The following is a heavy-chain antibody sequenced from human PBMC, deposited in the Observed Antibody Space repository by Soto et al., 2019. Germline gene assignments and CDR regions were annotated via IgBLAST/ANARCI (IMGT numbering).Heavy chain of an antibody. J-gene: IGHJ4*02. CDR2: LMSGGVNG. CDR3: VRALEKLGWYFDT. V-gene: IGHV3-33*01. Sequence: PGGSLRLSCAATGFTFDEYVVHWIRQAPGKGLEWVAALMSGGVNGYHADSVKGRFTISRDRSGTTLYLQMDSLRVDDTGVYYCVRALEKLGWYFDTWGQGTLVTVSS. D-gene: IGHD2-2*03. CDR1: GFTFDEYV.